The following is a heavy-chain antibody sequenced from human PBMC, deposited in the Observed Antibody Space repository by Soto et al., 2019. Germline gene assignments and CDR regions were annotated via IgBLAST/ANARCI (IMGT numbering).Heavy chain of an antibody. D-gene: IGHD3-10*01. Sequence: PSETLSLTCTVSGGSISSGGYYWSWIRQHPGKGLEWIGYIYYSGSTYYNPSLKSRVAISVDTSKNHFSLKLSSVTAADTAVYYCARDLKSKGRYYGSGYRELGGYYYYGMDVWGQGTTVTVSS. V-gene: IGHV4-31*03. CDR3: ARDLKSKGRYYGSGYRELGGYYYYGMDV. CDR1: GGSISSGGYY. J-gene: IGHJ6*02. CDR2: IYYSGST.